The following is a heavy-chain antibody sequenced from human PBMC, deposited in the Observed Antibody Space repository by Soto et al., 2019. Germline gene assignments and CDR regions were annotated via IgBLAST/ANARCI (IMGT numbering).Heavy chain of an antibody. CDR1: GFTFDEYA. D-gene: IGHD6-19*01. J-gene: IGHJ6*02. Sequence: EMQLVESGGGLVQPGRSLRLSCAASGFTFDEYAIPWVRQPLGKGLEWVAGTTWNSDIIVYAASVKGRFTISRDNAKSSLYLQMKSLRTEDTALYDCVRVNASGRYYSGMDVWGQGTTVTVSS. CDR2: TTWNSDII. V-gene: IGHV3-9*01. CDR3: VRVNASGRYYSGMDV.